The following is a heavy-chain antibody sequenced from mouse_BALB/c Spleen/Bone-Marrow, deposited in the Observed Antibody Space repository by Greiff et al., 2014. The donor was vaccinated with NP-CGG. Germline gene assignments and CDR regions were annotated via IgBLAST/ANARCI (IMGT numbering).Heavy chain of an antibody. CDR1: GYTFTSSW. D-gene: IGHD4-1*01. CDR3: TTGTRFAY. Sequence: QVQLKESGAELVRPGASVKLSCKASGYTFTSSWINWVKQRPGQGLEWIGNIYPSDSYTNYNQKFKDKATLTVDKSSSTAYMQLSSPTSEDSAVYYCTTGTRFAYWGQGTLVTVSA. J-gene: IGHJ3*01. V-gene: IGHV1-69*02. CDR2: IYPSDSYT.